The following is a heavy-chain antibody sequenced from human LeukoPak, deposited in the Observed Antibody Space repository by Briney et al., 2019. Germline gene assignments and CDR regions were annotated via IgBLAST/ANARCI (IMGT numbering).Heavy chain of an antibody. Sequence: GGSLRLSCAASGFTFSDNYMSWIRQAPGKGLEWVSYISSSGSIYYADSVKGRFTISRDNAKNSLYLQMNSLRAEDTAVYYCARDGGPAYSSSWYLYWGQGTLVTVSS. CDR3: ARDGGPAYSSSWYLY. J-gene: IGHJ4*02. CDR2: ISSSGSI. D-gene: IGHD6-13*01. CDR1: GFTFSDNY. V-gene: IGHV3-11*04.